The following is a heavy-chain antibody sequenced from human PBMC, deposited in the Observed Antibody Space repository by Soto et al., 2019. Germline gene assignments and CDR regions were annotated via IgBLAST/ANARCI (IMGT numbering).Heavy chain of an antibody. D-gene: IGHD3-10*01. J-gene: IGHJ5*02. V-gene: IGHV4-30-4*01. CDR3: VRDRYSSSGWFDP. Sequence: PSETLSLTCTVSGGSISSGDYYWSWIRQPPGKGLEWIGYIYYSGSTYYNPSLKSRIIINPDTSKNQFSLQLKSVTPEDTAVYYCVRDRYSSSGWFDPWGQGTPVTVSS. CDR2: IYYSGST. CDR1: GGSISSGDYY.